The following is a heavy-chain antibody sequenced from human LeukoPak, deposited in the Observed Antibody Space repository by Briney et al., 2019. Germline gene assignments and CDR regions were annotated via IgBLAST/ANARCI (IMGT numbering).Heavy chain of an antibody. Sequence: GGSLRLSCAASGFTFSNYAMTWVRQAPGKGLEWVSSLSSRSRYIYYADSLKGQFTISRDNAKNSLYLQMNSLRAEDTAVYYCARALVAGNFDYWGQGTLVTVSS. V-gene: IGHV3-21*01. CDR1: GFTFSNYA. D-gene: IGHD6-19*01. CDR2: LSSRSRYI. CDR3: ARALVAGNFDY. J-gene: IGHJ4*02.